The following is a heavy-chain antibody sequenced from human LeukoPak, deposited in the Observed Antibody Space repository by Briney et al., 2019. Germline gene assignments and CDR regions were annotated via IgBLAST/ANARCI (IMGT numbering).Heavy chain of an antibody. V-gene: IGHV4-39*07. Sequence: SETLSLTCTVSGGSISSSSYYWGWIRQPPGKGLEWFGSIYYSGSTYYNPSLKSRVTISVDTSKNQFSLKLSSVTAADTAVYYCARALSSSSSFDYWDQGTLVTVSS. CDR2: IYYSGST. D-gene: IGHD6-6*01. CDR1: GGSISSSSYY. CDR3: ARALSSSSSFDY. J-gene: IGHJ4*02.